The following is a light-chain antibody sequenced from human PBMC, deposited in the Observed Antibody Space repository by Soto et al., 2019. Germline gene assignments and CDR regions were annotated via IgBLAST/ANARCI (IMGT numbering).Light chain of an antibody. CDR1: QFISSW. Sequence: DIQMTQSPATLSVSVGDRVTITCRASQFISSWLAWYQQKPGKAPKVLIYKASSLESGVPSRFSGSGSGTEFTLTISSLQPDDFATYYCQQYNSYSRTFGQGTKVDIK. J-gene: IGKJ1*01. V-gene: IGKV1-5*03. CDR2: KAS. CDR3: QQYNSYSRT.